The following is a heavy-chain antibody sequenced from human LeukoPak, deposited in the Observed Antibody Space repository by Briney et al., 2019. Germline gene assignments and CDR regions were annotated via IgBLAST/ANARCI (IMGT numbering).Heavy chain of an antibody. CDR1: GFTFSSYG. V-gene: IGHV3-7*01. J-gene: IGHJ5*02. CDR3: ARGGWIAAAKWFDP. CDR2: IKQDGSEK. D-gene: IGHD6-13*01. Sequence: GGSLRLSCAASGFTFSSYGMHWVRQAPGKGLEWVANIKQDGSEKYYVDSVKGRFTISRDNAKDSLYLQMNSLRAEDTAVYYCARGGWIAAAKWFDPWGQGTLVTVSS.